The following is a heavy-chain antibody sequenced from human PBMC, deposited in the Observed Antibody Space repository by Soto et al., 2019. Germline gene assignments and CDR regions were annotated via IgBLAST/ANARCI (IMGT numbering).Heavy chain of an antibody. CDR3: AKTRSSGWPNYYYYGMDV. V-gene: IGHV3-30*18. J-gene: IGHJ6*02. CDR2: ISYDGSNK. Sequence: PGGSLRLSCAASGFTFSSHGMHWVRQAPGKGLEWVAVISYDGSNKYYADSVKGRFTISRDNSKNTLYLQMNSLRAEDTAVYYCAKTRSSGWPNYYYYGMDVWGQGTTVTVSS. D-gene: IGHD6-19*01. CDR1: GFTFSSHG.